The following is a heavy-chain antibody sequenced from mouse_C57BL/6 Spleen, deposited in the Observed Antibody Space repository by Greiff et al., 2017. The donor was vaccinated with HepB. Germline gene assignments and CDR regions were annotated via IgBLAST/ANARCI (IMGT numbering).Heavy chain of an antibody. D-gene: IGHD1-1*01. V-gene: IGHV3-6*01. J-gene: IGHJ2*01. CDR3: ARELKITTVVARYYFDY. Sequence: ESGPGLVKPSQSLSLTCSVTGYSITSGYYWNWIRQFPGNKLEWMGYISYDGSNNYNPSLKNRISITRDTSKNQFFLKLNSVTTEDTATYYCARELKITTVVARYYFDYWGQGTTLTVSS. CDR1: GYSITSGYY. CDR2: ISYDGSN.